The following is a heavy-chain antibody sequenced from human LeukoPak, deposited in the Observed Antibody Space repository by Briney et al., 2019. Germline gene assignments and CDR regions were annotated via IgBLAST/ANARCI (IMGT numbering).Heavy chain of an antibody. CDR3: ATGEKQLHTYYHYYSGMDV. J-gene: IGHJ6*02. V-gene: IGHV4-34*01. CDR1: GGSFSGYY. Sequence: KPSEALSLTCAVYGGSFSGYYWSWIRQPPGKGLEWIGEINHSGSTNYNPSLKSRVTISVDTSKNQFSLKLSSVTAADTAVYYFATGEKQLHTYYHYYSGMDVWGQGTPVNVSS. CDR2: INHSGST. D-gene: IGHD6-13*01.